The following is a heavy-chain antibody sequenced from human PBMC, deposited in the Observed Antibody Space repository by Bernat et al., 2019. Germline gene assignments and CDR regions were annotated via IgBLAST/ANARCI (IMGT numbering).Heavy chain of an antibody. CDR2: IYYSGST. Sequence: QVQLQESGPGLVKPSETLSLTCTVSGGSISSYYWSWIRQPPGKGLEWIGYIYYSGSTNYNPSLKSRVTISVDTSKNQFSLKLSSVTAADTAVYYCARVGEWVAVGHFYCYYYGMDVWGQGTTVTVSS. CDR3: ARVGEWVAVGHFYCYYYGMDV. V-gene: IGHV4-59*01. D-gene: IGHD3-16*01. J-gene: IGHJ6*02. CDR1: GGSISSYY.